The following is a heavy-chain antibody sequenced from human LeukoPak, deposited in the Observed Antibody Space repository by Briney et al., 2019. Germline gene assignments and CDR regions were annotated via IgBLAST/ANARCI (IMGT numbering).Heavy chain of an antibody. CDR1: GFTFSNYW. V-gene: IGHV3-74*01. J-gene: IGHJ4*02. CDR2: INSDGSST. CDR3: ARPSSSWFNEPLDY. Sequence: GGSLRLSCTASGFTFSNYWMSWVRQAPGKGLVWVSRINSDGSSTSYADSVKGRFTISRDNAKNTLYLQMNSLRAEDTAVYYCARPSSSWFNEPLDYWGQGTLVTVSS. D-gene: IGHD6-13*01.